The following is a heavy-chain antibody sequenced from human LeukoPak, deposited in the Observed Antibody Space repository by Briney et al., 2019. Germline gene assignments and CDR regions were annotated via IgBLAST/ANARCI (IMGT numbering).Heavy chain of an antibody. V-gene: IGHV3-30*03. CDR3: TRYDSTRFDP. CDR2: IAYDGSRK. D-gene: IGHD3-3*01. Sequence: GGSLRLSCAGSGFTFSGYGVHWVRQAPGKGLEWVTGIAYDGSRKHYADYVKGRFTISRDNSRNTMDLQMNSLRVEDTAVYHCTRYDSTRFDPWGQGTLVIVSS. CDR1: GFTFSGYG. J-gene: IGHJ5*02.